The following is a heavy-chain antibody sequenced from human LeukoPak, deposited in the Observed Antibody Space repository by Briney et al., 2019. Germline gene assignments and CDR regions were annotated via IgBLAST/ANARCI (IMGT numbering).Heavy chain of an antibody. D-gene: IGHD6-13*01. CDR1: GFTFSSYG. V-gene: IGHV3-30*18. CDR3: AKEHLSYSSSWLACFDY. J-gene: IGHJ4*02. Sequence: GRSLRLSCAASGFTFSSYGMHWVRQAPGKGLEWVAVISYDGSNKYYADSVKGRFTISRDNYKNTLYLQMNSLRAEGTAVYYCAKEHLSYSSSWLACFDYWGQGTLVTVSS. CDR2: ISYDGSNK.